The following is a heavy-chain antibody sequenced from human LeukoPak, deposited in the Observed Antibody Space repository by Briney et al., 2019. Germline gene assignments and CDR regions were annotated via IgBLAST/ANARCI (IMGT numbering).Heavy chain of an antibody. J-gene: IGHJ4*02. CDR1: GFTFSSYS. Sequence: GGSLRLSCAASGFTFSSYSMNWVCQAPGKGLEWVSSISSSSSYIYYADSVKGRFTISRDNAKNSLYLQMNSLRAEDTAVYYCARDQGIAAAGPHFDYWGQGTLVTVSS. D-gene: IGHD6-13*01. CDR3: ARDQGIAAAGPHFDY. CDR2: ISSSSSYI. V-gene: IGHV3-21*01.